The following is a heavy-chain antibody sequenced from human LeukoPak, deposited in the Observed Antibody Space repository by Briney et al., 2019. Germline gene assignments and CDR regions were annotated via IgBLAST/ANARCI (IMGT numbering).Heavy chain of an antibody. V-gene: IGHV5-51*01. CDR2: IYPGDSDT. Sequence: GESLKISCKGSGSSFTSYWIGWVRQLPGKGLEWMGIIYPGDSDTRYSPSFQGQVTISADKSISTAYLQWSSLEASDTAMYYCARLGFYGGNPSWFDPWGQGTLVTVSS. D-gene: IGHD4-23*01. J-gene: IGHJ5*02. CDR1: GSSFTSYW. CDR3: ARLGFYGGNPSWFDP.